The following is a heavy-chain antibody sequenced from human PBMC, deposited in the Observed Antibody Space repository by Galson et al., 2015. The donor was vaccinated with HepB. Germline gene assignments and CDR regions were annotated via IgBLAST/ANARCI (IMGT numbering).Heavy chain of an antibody. V-gene: IGHV3-48*01. CDR2: ISSSGSTI. D-gene: IGHD1-26*01. CDR1: GFTFSSYS. CDR3: VRDGSRDLLKSPNY. J-gene: IGHJ4*02. Sequence: SLRLSCAASGFTFSSYSLNWVRQAPGKGLEWVSHISSSGSTIYYADSVKGRFTNSRDNAKNSLYLRMNSLRAEDTAVYYCVRDGSRDLLKSPNYWGQGTLVTVSS.